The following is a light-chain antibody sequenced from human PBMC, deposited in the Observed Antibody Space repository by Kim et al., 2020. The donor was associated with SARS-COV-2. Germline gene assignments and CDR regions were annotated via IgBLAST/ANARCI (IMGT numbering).Light chain of an antibody. V-gene: IGKV3-20*01. Sequence: EIVLTQSPGTLSLSPGERATLSCRASQSVRSSYLAWYQQKPGQAPTLLIYGASSRAAGIPERFGGSGSGTDFTLTISRLEPEDFAVYYCQQDGISPLTFGGETKVDI. J-gene: IGKJ4*01. CDR2: GAS. CDR3: QQDGISPLT. CDR1: QSVRSSY.